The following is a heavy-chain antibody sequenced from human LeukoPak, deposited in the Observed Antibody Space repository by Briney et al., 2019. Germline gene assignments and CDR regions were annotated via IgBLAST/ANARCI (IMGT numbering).Heavy chain of an antibody. CDR2: IYYSGST. Sequence: SETLSLTCAVYGGSFSGYYWSWIRQPPGKGLEWIGYIYYSGSTNYNPSLKSRVTISVDTSKNQFSLKLSSVTAADTAVYYCARAPSPPYCGGDCTQNNWFDPWGQGTLVTVSS. CDR3: ARAPSPPYCGGDCTQNNWFDP. D-gene: IGHD2-21*02. CDR1: GGSFSGYY. V-gene: IGHV4-59*01. J-gene: IGHJ5*02.